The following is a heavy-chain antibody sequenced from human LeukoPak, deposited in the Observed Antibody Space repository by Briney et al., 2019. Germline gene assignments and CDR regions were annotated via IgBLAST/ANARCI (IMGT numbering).Heavy chain of an antibody. D-gene: IGHD3-10*01. J-gene: IGHJ4*02. Sequence: ASVKVSCKASGYTFTGYYMHWVRQAPGQGLEWMGWINPNSGGTNYARKFQGRVTMTRDTSISTAYMELSRLRSDDTAVYYCARDGGFGELNFDYWGQGTLVTVSS. CDR3: ARDGGFGELNFDY. V-gene: IGHV1-2*02. CDR2: INPNSGGT. CDR1: GYTFTGYY.